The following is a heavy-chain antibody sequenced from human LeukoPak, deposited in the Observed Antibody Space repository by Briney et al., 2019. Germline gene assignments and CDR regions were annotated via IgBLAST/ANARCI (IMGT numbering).Heavy chain of an antibody. Sequence: ASVKVSCKASGYTFTSYAMHWVRQAPGQRLEWMGWINAGNGNTKYSQKFQGRVTITRDTSASTAYMELCSLRSEDTAVYYCARDHPSKGGYSSRNYYGMDVWGQGTTVTVSS. J-gene: IGHJ6*02. D-gene: IGHD6-13*01. CDR2: INAGNGNT. CDR1: GYTFTSYA. CDR3: ARDHPSKGGYSSRNYYGMDV. V-gene: IGHV1-3*01.